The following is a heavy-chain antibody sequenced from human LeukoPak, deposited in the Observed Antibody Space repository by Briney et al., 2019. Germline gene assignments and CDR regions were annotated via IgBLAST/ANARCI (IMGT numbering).Heavy chain of an antibody. CDR2: LYPGDSET. CDR3: ARGITIFVVVYSFDP. CDR1: GYRFTSYW. Sequence: GESLKISCKGSGYRFTSYWIGRVRQRSGKGLEWVGILYPGDSETTYSPPFQGEVIIYADKCISHAYLQSSSLQAADTVMYYCARGITIFVVVYSFDPWGQGTLVTVSS. D-gene: IGHD3-3*01. V-gene: IGHV5-51*01. J-gene: IGHJ5*02.